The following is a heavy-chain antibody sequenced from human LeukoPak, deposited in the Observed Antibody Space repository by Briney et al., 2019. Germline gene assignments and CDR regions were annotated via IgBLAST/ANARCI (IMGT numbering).Heavy chain of an antibody. D-gene: IGHD5-12*01. CDR2: IYYSGST. CDR3: ARVHRHTLYSGYASDAINI. V-gene: IGHV4-59*01. Sequence: SQSLSLTCTVSGGSISSYNCRAVRQPPGKGLEWIGYIYYSGSTTYNPSLKSRVTISVDTSTNQFSLKLSSVTAVDTPVYYCARVHRHTLYSGYASDAINISGQGTMVTVSS. J-gene: IGHJ3*02. CDR1: GGSISSYN.